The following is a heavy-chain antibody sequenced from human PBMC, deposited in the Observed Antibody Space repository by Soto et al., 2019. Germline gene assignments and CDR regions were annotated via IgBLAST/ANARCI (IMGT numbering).Heavy chain of an antibody. J-gene: IGHJ6*02. D-gene: IGHD2-2*01. CDR3: ARDFSPDCSSTSCYAGQPVYGMDV. Sequence: GASVKVSCKASGYTFTSYAMHWVRQAPGQRLEWMGWINAGNGNTKYSQKFQGRVTITRDTSASTAYMELSSLRSEDTAVYYCARDFSPDCSSTSCYAGQPVYGMDVWGQGTTVTVSS. V-gene: IGHV1-3*01. CDR2: INAGNGNT. CDR1: GYTFTSYA.